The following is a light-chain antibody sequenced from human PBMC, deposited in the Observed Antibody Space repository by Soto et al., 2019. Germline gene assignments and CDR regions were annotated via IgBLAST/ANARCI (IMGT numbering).Light chain of an antibody. CDR2: GAS. J-gene: IGKJ1*01. CDR3: QQTYSTPWT. Sequence: DIQMTQSPSSLSASLGDRVSITCRASQSIGTDLNWYQQKPGKAPKLLISGASTLQGGVPSRCSGSVSGTEFTLTISSLQPGDLATYFCQQTYSTPWTFAQGTKV. V-gene: IGKV1-39*01. CDR1: QSIGTD.